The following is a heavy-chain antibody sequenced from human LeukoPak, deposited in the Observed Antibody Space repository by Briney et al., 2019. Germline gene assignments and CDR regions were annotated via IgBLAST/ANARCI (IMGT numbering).Heavy chain of an antibody. D-gene: IGHD4-17*01. CDR3: ARDLITVTKGFDI. Sequence: SETLSLTSAVSTDSISSHYWSWIRQPPGKGLEWIGYISYIGSTNYNPSLKSRFTISLETSRNQFSLKLRSVTATDTAVYYCARDLITVTKGFDIWGQVIMVSVSS. CDR1: TDSISSHY. CDR2: ISYIGST. V-gene: IGHV4-59*11. J-gene: IGHJ3*02.